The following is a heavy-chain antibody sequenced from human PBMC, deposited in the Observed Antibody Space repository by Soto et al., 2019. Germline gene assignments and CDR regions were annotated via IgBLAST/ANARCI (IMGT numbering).Heavy chain of an antibody. CDR1: GFTFSSYA. V-gene: IGHV3-30-3*01. D-gene: IGHD3-22*01. CDR3: AREFIRRGHLIVVVITHSHAFDI. Sequence: QVQLVESGGGVVQPGRSLRLSCAASGFTFSSYAMHWVRQAPGKGLEWVAVISYDGSNKYYADSVKGRFTISRDNSKNTLYLQMNSLRAEDTAVYYCAREFIRRGHLIVVVITHSHAFDIWGQGTMVTVSS. J-gene: IGHJ3*02. CDR2: ISYDGSNK.